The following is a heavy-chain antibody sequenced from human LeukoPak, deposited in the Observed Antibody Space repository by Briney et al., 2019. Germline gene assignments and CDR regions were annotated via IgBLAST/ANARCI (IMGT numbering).Heavy chain of an antibody. V-gene: IGHV3-23*01. CDR1: GFIFSTDD. J-gene: IGHJ4*02. D-gene: IGHD3-22*01. CDR2: ISGSGGGT. CDR3: AKRGVVIRVILVGFHKEAYYFDS. Sequence: GGSLRLSCTASGFIFSTDDMTWVRQAPGKGLEWVAGISGSGGGTNYADSVKGRFTISRDNPRNTLYLQMNSLRAEDTAVYFCAKRGVVIRVILVGFHKEAYYFDSWGQGALVTVSS.